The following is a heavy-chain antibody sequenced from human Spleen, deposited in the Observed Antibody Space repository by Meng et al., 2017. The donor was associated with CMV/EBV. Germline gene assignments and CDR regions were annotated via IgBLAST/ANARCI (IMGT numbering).Heavy chain of an antibody. V-gene: IGHV4-59*08. CDR3: ARGEAGYSVYDDYFAY. CDR2: ISYSGST. CDR1: GGSSSSYY. D-gene: IGHD5/OR15-5a*01. J-gene: IGHJ4*02. Sequence: SETLSLTCTVSGGSSSSYYWSWIRQPPGKGLEWIGYISYSGSTNYNPSLKSRVTISVDTSKNQFSLKLTSVTAADTAVYYCARGEAGYSVYDDYFAYWGQGTLVTVSS.